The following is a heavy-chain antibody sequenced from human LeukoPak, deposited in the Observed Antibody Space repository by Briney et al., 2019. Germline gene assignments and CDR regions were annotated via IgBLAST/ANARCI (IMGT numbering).Heavy chain of an antibody. CDR3: ARHYGGGYCSGGSCYSSFDY. J-gene: IGHJ4*02. Sequence: GESLKISCKGSGFSFSKYWIGWVRQMPGEGLEWMGIIYAGDSDTRYSPSFQGQVTISADKSISTAYLQWSSLKASDTAMYYCARHYGGGYCSGGSCYSSFDYWGQGTLVTVSP. CDR2: IYAGDSDT. D-gene: IGHD2-15*01. CDR1: GFSFSKYW. V-gene: IGHV5-51*01.